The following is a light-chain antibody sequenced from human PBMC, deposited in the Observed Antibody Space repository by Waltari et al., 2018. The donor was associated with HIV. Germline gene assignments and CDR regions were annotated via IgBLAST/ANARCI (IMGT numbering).Light chain of an antibody. CDR1: QTISSY. CDR3: QQYGGSPRT. Sequence: DIQMTQSPSSLSASVGDRVTISCRASQTISSYLNWYQHKPGKAPKLLIYAASSLQSGVPSRFSGSGSGTDFTLTISRLEPEDFAVYFCQQYGGSPRTFGQGTKLEI. V-gene: IGKV1-39*01. J-gene: IGKJ2*01. CDR2: AAS.